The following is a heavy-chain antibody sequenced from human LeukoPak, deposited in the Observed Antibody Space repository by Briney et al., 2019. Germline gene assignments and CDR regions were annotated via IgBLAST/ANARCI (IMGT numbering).Heavy chain of an antibody. CDR3: AKGKDGDYFDY. D-gene: IGHD4-17*01. CDR1: GFTFSSYS. J-gene: IGHJ4*02. CDR2: ISYDGSNK. Sequence: GGSLRLSCAASGFTFSSYSMHWVRQAPGKGLEWVAVISYDGSNKYYADSVKGRFTISRDNSKNTLYLQMNSLRAEDTAVYYCAKGKDGDYFDYWGQGTLVTVSS. V-gene: IGHV3-30*18.